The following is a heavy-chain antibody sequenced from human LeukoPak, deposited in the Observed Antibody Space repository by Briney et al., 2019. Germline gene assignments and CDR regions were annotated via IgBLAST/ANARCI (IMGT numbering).Heavy chain of an antibody. D-gene: IGHD6-13*01. CDR2: IWYDGSNK. CDR1: GFTFSSYG. Sequence: GGSLRLSCAASGFTFSSYGIHWVRQAPGKGLEWVALIWYDGSNKYYADSVKGRFTISRDNSKNTLYLQMNSLRAEDTAVYYCAREGMSSSWPLNWFDPWGQGTLVTVSS. J-gene: IGHJ5*02. CDR3: AREGMSSSWPLNWFDP. V-gene: IGHV3-33*01.